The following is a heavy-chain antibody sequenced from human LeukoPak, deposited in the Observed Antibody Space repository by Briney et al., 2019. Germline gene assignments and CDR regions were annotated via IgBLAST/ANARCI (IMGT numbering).Heavy chain of an antibody. V-gene: IGHV1-18*01. CDR1: GYTFTGYG. D-gene: IGHD3-22*01. CDR3: ARVGPYYYDIATAGAFDI. Sequence: ASVTVSCKASGYTFTGYGISWVRQAPGQGLEGMGWISAYNGNTNYAQKLQGRVTITTDTSTSTAYMELRSLRSDDTAVYYCARVGPYYYDIATAGAFDIWGQGTMVTVSS. CDR2: ISAYNGNT. J-gene: IGHJ3*02.